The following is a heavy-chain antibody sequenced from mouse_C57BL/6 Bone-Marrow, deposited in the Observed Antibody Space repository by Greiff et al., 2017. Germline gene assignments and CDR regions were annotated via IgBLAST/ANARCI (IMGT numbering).Heavy chain of an antibody. CDR1: GYTFTDYY. CDR3: ARGRDYYDGIAWFAY. J-gene: IGHJ3*01. CDR2: INPNNGGT. Sequence: EVQLQQSGPELVKPGASVQISCKASGYTFTDYYMNWVKQSHGKSLEWIGDINPNNGGTSYNQKFKGKATLTVDKSSSTAYMELRSLTSDDSAVYYCARGRDYYDGIAWFAYWGRGTLVTVSA. V-gene: IGHV1-26*01. D-gene: IGHD1-1*01.